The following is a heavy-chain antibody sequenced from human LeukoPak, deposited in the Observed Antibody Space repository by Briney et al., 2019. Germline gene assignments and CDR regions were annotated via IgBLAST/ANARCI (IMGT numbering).Heavy chain of an antibody. CDR2: IWYDGSNK. Sequence: GGSLRLSCAASGFTFSSYGMHWVRQAPGKGLEGVAVIWYDGSNKYYADSVKGRFTISRDNSKNTLYLQMQSLRAEDTAVYYCARDLYYYDSRVFDYWGQGTLVTVSS. V-gene: IGHV3-33*01. J-gene: IGHJ4*02. CDR3: ARDLYYYDSRVFDY. CDR1: GFTFSSYG. D-gene: IGHD3-22*01.